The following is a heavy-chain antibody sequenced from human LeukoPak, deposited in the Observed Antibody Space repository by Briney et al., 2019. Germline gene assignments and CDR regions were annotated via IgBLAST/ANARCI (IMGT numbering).Heavy chain of an antibody. J-gene: IGHJ4*02. CDR2: ISSSGSTI. D-gene: IGHD1-1*01. Sequence: GGSLRLSWAAAGFTFSDYYMSWIRQAPGKGLEWVSYISSSGSTIYYADSVKGRFTISRDNAKNSLYLQMNSLRAEDTAVYYCASRLWKDGDQDYWGQGTLVTVSS. CDR1: GFTFSDYY. V-gene: IGHV3-11*01. CDR3: ASRLWKDGDQDY.